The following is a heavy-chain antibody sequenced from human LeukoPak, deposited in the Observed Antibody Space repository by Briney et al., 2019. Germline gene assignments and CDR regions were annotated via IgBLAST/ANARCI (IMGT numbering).Heavy chain of an antibody. V-gene: IGHV1-18*01. CDR2: ISPYNGDT. CDR1: GYTFTSYG. CDR3: ARDGYYRHFDY. Sequence: GASVKVSFKASGYTFTSYGISWVRQAPGQGLEWMGWISPYNGDTNYVQKLQDRVTMTTDTSTSTACMEVRSLRSDDTAVYYCARDGYYRHFDYWGQGTLVTVSS. J-gene: IGHJ4*02. D-gene: IGHD3-22*01.